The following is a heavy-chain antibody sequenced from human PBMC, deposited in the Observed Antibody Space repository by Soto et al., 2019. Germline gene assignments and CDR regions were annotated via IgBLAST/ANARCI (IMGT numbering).Heavy chain of an antibody. Sequence: SETLCLTYTVSGDSIKNYYWTWIRQPTGKGLEGIGYIYDSGSTSYNPSLKRRLTISVDTYKNQFSLKLRSVTAADTAVYYCARGTKYYYQGMDVWGQGTTVTVSS. CDR3: ARGTKYYYQGMDV. V-gene: IGHV4-59*01. CDR2: IYDSGST. CDR1: GDSIKNYY. J-gene: IGHJ6*02.